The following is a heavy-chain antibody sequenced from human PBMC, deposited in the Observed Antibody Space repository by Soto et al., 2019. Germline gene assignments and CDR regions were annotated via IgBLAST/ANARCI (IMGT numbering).Heavy chain of an antibody. J-gene: IGHJ6*02. Sequence: SETLSLTCAVYGGAFTGNYRSWIRQPPGKGLEWIGEVNDSGSTNFNPSLKSRVTISVDTSKKQFTLKLTSVTAADTAVYYCATDSATSYFGMDVWGHGTTVTVSS. D-gene: IGHD1-26*01. CDR1: GGAFTGNY. CDR2: VNDSGST. CDR3: ATDSATSYFGMDV. V-gene: IGHV4-34*01.